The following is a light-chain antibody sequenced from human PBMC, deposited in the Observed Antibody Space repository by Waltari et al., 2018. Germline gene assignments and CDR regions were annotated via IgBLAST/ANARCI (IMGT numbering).Light chain of an antibody. V-gene: IGKV4-1*01. CDR2: WAS. J-gene: IGKJ2*01. Sequence: DIVMTQSPDSLAVSLGERATINCKSSQSVLYSSNNKNYLAWYQQKRGQPPKLLIYWASTGESGVPERLRGSGSGTDFTLTIGSLQAEDGAIYYCQQYYYPPHTFGQGTKLEIK. CDR1: QSVLYSSNNKNY. CDR3: QQYYYPPHT.